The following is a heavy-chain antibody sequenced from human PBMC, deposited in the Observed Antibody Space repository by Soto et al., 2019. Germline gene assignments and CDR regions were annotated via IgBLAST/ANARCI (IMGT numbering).Heavy chain of an antibody. Sequence: TTPATSPVMGGPLSAFYWSWIRHKRGKGLEWIGYIYYSGITNYNPSLKSRVTISVDTSKNQFSLNLRSMSPADTAVYYCARIGGLAARTFYYWGPGYLGT. CDR2: IYYSGIT. CDR1: GGPLSAFY. D-gene: IGHD6-6*01. V-gene: IGHV4-59*01. CDR3: ARIGGLAARTFYY. J-gene: IGHJ4*02.